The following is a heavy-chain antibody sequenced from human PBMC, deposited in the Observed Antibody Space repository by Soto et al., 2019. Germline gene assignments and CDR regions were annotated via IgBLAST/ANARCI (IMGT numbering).Heavy chain of an antibody. CDR2: INHSGST. D-gene: IGHD3-22*01. Sequence: SETLSLTCAVYGGSFSGYYWSWIRKPPGKGLEWIGEINHSGSTNYNPSLKSRVTISVDTSKNQFSLKLSSVTAADTAVYYCARVNIGVVVILDYWGQGTLVTVSS. CDR3: ARVNIGVVVILDY. CDR1: GGSFSGYY. J-gene: IGHJ4*02. V-gene: IGHV4-34*01.